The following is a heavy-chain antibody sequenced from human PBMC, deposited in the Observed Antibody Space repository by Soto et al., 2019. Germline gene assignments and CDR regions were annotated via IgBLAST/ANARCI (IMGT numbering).Heavy chain of an antibody. CDR2: IIPIFGTA. J-gene: IGHJ6*02. CDR1: GGTFSSYA. CDR3: ATSEGNSLSGYYGMDV. V-gene: IGHV1-69*13. Sequence: GASVKVSCKASGGTFSSYAISWVRQAPGQGLEWMGGIIPIFGTANYAQKFQGRVTITADESTSTAYMELSSLRSEDTAVYYCATSEGNSLSGYYGMDVWGQGTTVTVSS. D-gene: IGHD1-1*01.